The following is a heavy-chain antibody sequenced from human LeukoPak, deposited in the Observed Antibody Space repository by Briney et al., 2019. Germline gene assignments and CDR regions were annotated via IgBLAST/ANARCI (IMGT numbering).Heavy chain of an antibody. V-gene: IGHV4-61*01. Sequence: PSETLSLTCTVSGGSISSSSYYWSWIRQLPGKGLEWIGYIYYSGSTNYNPSLKSRVTMSVDTSKNQFSLKLRSVTAADTAVYYCARTTGGGYIGYFYYYYMDVWGKGTTVTISS. CDR1: GGSISSSSYY. J-gene: IGHJ6*03. CDR3: ARTTGGGYIGYFYYYYMDV. D-gene: IGHD5-18*01. CDR2: IYYSGST.